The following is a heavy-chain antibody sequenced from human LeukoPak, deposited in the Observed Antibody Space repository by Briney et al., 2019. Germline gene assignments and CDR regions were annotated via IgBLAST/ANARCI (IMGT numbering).Heavy chain of an antibody. D-gene: IGHD6-13*01. Sequence: LVKVPCKASGYTFTSYGISWVRQAPGQGLEWMGGIIPIFGTANYAQKFQGRVTITADKSTSTAYMELSSLRSEDTAVYYCARSSIIAAAGPYYFDYWGQGTLVTVSS. CDR3: ARSSIIAAAGPYYFDY. CDR2: IIPIFGTA. V-gene: IGHV1-69*06. CDR1: GYTFTSYG. J-gene: IGHJ4*02.